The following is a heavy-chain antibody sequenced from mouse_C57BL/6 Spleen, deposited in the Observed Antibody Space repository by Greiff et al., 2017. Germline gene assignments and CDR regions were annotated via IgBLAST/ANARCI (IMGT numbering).Heavy chain of an antibody. D-gene: IGHD1-1*01. J-gene: IGHJ2*01. Sequence: VQLQQSGPELVKPGASVKISCKASGYTFTDYYMNWVKQSHGKSLEWIGDINPNNGGTSYNQKFKGKATLTVDKSSSTAYMELRSLTSEDSAVYYCARCPYYYGSSPFDYWGQGTTLTVSS. V-gene: IGHV1-26*01. CDR3: ARCPYYYGSSPFDY. CDR1: GYTFTDYY. CDR2: INPNNGGT.